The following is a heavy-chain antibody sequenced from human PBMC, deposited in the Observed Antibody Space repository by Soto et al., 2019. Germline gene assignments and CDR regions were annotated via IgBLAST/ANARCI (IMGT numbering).Heavy chain of an antibody. Sequence: PSETMSLTNAVYCGSSSGYYWSWIRQPPGKGLEWIGEINHSGSTNYNPSIKSRVTISVDTSKNQFSLKLSSVTAADTAVYYFARSLRSYYHDSSGYYPYWGQGTLVTVSS. CDR1: CGSSSGYY. V-gene: IGHV4-34*01. CDR3: ARSLRSYYHDSSGYYPY. J-gene: IGHJ4*02. D-gene: IGHD3-22*01. CDR2: INHSGST.